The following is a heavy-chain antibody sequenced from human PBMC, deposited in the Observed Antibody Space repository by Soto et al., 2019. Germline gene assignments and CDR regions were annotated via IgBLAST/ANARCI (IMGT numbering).Heavy chain of an antibody. CDR1: GGSISSGDYY. D-gene: IGHD6-19*01. J-gene: IGHJ4*02. V-gene: IGHV4-30-4*01. CDR2: IYYSGST. CDR3: ARVGSGWYLYYFDY. Sequence: SETLSLTCTVSGGSISSGDYYWSWIRQPPGKGLEWIGYIYYSGSTYYNPSLKSRVTISVDTSKNQFSLKLSSVTAADTAVYYCARVGSGWYLYYFDYWGQGTLVTVSS.